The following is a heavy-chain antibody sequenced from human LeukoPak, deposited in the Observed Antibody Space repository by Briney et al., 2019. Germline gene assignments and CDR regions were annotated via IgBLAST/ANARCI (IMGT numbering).Heavy chain of an antibody. Sequence: ASVKVSRKVSGYTLTELSMHWVRQAPGKGLEWMGGFDPEDGETIYAQKFQGRVTMTEDTSTDTAYMELSSLRSEDTAVYYCATSSYSSGWYDGVWFDYWGQGTLVTVSS. CDR3: ATSSYSSGWYDGVWFDY. CDR1: GYTLTELS. J-gene: IGHJ4*02. CDR2: FDPEDGET. D-gene: IGHD6-19*01. V-gene: IGHV1-24*01.